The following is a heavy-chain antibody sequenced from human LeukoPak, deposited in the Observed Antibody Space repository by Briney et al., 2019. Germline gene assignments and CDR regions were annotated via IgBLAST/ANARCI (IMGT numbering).Heavy chain of an antibody. CDR2: IYYSGST. CDR3: ARVDSSGWYGSFDY. V-gene: IGHV4-39*01. J-gene: IGHJ4*02. Sequence: SETLSLTCTVSGGSISSSSFYWGWIRQPPGKGLEWIGSIYYSGSTYYNPSLKRRVTISVDTSKNQFSLRLSSVTAADTAVYYCARVDSSGWYGSFDYWGQGTLVTVSS. D-gene: IGHD6-19*01. CDR1: GGSISSSSFY.